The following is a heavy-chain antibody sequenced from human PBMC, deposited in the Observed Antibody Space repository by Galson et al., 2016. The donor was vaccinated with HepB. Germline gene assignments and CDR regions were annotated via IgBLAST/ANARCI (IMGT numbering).Heavy chain of an antibody. Sequence: SVKVSCKASGYSFTDYRIHWVRQAPGQGLECMGVINPRGGATDYVQKFQGRVTMTSDTSTRTVYMELSSLTFEDTAVYFCASGFIATGASYYYNVMDVWGQGTTVTVS. CDR3: ASGFIATGASYYYNVMDV. D-gene: IGHD1-1*01. J-gene: IGHJ6*02. V-gene: IGHV1-46*01. CDR2: INPRGGAT. CDR1: GYSFTDYR.